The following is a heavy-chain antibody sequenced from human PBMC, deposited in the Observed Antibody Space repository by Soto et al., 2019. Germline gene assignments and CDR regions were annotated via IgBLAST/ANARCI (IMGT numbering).Heavy chain of an antibody. CDR2: ISGSGGST. D-gene: IGHD6-6*01. J-gene: IGHJ6*02. Sequence: GGSLRLSCAASGFTFSSYAMSWVRQAPGKGLEWVSAISGSGGSTYYADSVKGRFTISRDNSKNTLYLQMNSLRAEDTAVYYCAPQPSSSSFEDYYYGMDVWGQGTTVTVSS. CDR1: GFTFSSYA. CDR3: APQPSSSSFEDYYYGMDV. V-gene: IGHV3-23*01.